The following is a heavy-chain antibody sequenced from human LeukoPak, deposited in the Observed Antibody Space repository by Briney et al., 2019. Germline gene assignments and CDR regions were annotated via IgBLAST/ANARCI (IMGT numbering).Heavy chain of an antibody. CDR1: GFTFSDYY. V-gene: IGHV3-11*04. CDR3: ARGVVAAIPYFDY. Sequence: GGSLRLSCAASGFTFSDYYMSWIRQAPGKGLEWVSYISSSGSTIYYADSVKGRFTISRDNTKNSLYLQMNSLRAEDTAVYYCARGVVAAIPYFDYWGQGTLVTVSS. J-gene: IGHJ4*02. CDR2: ISSSGSTI. D-gene: IGHD2-15*01.